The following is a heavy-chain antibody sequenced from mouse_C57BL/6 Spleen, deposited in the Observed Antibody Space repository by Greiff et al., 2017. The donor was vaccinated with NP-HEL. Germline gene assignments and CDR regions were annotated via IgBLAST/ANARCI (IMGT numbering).Heavy chain of an antibody. CDR2: IHPNSGST. D-gene: IGHD2-4*01. CDR3: ASPDYERGGYYFDY. V-gene: IGHV1-64*01. CDR1: GYTFTSYW. Sequence: QVQLQQPGAELVKPGASVKLSCKASGYTFTSYWMHWVKQRPGQGLEWIGMIHPNSGSTNYNEKFKSKATLTVDKSSSTAYMQLSSLTSEDSAVYYCASPDYERGGYYFDYWGQGTTLTVSS. J-gene: IGHJ2*01.